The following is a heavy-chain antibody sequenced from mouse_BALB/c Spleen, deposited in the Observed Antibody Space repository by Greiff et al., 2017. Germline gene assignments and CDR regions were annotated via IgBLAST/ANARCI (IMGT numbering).Heavy chain of an antibody. D-gene: IGHD4-1*01. Sequence: EVKLMESGPELVKPGASVKMSCKASGYTFTSYVMHWVKQKPGQGLEWIGYINPYNDGTKYNEKFKGKATLTSDKSSSTAYMELSSLTSEDSAVYYCGELTWFAYWGQGTLVTVSA. J-gene: IGHJ3*01. CDR3: GELTWFAY. CDR2: INPYNDGT. CDR1: GYTFTSYV. V-gene: IGHV1-14*01.